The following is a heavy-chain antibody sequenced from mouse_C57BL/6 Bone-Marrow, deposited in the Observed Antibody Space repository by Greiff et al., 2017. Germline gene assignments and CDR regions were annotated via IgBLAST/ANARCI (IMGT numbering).Heavy chain of an antibody. CDR2: IDPEDGET. V-gene: IGHV14-2*01. D-gene: IGHD4-1*01. J-gene: IGHJ3*01. CDR3: ASSGRFAY. Sequence: VQLQQSGAELVKPGASVKLSCTASGFNIKDYYMHWVKQRTEQGLEWIGRIDPEDGETKYAPTFQGKATITADTSSNTAYLQPSSLTSEDTAVYYCASSGRFAYWGQGTLVTVSA. CDR1: GFNIKDYY.